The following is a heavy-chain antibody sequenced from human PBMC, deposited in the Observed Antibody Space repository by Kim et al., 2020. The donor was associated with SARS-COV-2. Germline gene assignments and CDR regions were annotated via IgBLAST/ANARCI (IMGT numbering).Heavy chain of an antibody. CDR2: INTGNGDT. D-gene: IGHD6-19*01. J-gene: IGHJ4*02. CDR3: ARDSSGWCDY. V-gene: IGHV1-3*04. Sequence: ASVKVSCKASGYTFTTYPMHWVRQTPGQSLEWMGWINTGNGDTKYSQKFQGGVTITRDASASTVYMELSGLRYEDTAVYYCARDSSGWCDYWGQGTLVTVSS. CDR1: GYTFTTYP.